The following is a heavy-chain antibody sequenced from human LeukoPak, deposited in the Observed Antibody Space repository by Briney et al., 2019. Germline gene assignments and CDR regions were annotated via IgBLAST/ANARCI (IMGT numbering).Heavy chain of an antibody. V-gene: IGHV4-34*01. D-gene: IGHD2-2*01. CDR3: ARGRFGDIVVVPAAPQTPYYYYGMDV. Sequence: SETLSLTCTVSGGSISSYYWSWIRQPPGKGLEWIGEINHSGSTNYNPSLKSRVTISVDTSKNQFSLKLSSVTAADTAAYYCARGRFGDIVVVPAAPQTPYYYYGMDVWGQGTTVTVSS. CDR1: GGSISSYY. CDR2: INHSGST. J-gene: IGHJ6*02.